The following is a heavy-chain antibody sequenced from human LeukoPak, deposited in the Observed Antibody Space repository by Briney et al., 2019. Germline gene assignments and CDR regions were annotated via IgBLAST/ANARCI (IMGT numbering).Heavy chain of an antibody. V-gene: IGHV4-34*01. CDR1: GGSFSGYY. CDR2: INHSGST. Sequence: PSETLSRTCAVYGGSFSGYYWSWIRQPPGKGLEWIGEINHSGSTNYNPSLKSRVTISVDTSKNQFSLKLSSVTAADTAVYYCARGRSSSWFFPYYFDYWGQGTLVTVSS. CDR3: ARGRSSSWFFPYYFDY. D-gene: IGHD6-13*01. J-gene: IGHJ4*02.